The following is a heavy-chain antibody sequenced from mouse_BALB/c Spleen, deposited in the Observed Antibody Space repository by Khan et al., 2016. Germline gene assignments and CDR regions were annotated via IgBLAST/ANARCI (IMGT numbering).Heavy chain of an antibody. CDR2: INPSSSYT. J-gene: IGHJ2*01. D-gene: IGHD1-1*01. CDR3: ARYSTTVVAPLDY. V-gene: IGHV1-4*01. CDR1: GYSFTSYT. Sequence: VQLQESGAELARPGASVKMSCKASGYSFTSYTMHWVKQRPGQGLEWLGFINPSSSYTNYNQNFKDKATLTADQSSSTAYMQLSSLTSEDSAVYFCARYSTTVVAPLDYWGQGTTLTVSS.